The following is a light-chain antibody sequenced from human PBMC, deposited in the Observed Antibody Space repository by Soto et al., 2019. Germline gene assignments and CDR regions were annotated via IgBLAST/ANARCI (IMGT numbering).Light chain of an antibody. J-gene: IGKJ5*01. CDR3: QQYDNWPIT. CDR1: QSININ. V-gene: IGKV3-15*01. CDR2: GAS. Sequence: EIGMTQSPASLSVSPGERATLSCRASQSININLAWYQQKPGQAPRLLIYGASTRATGLPARFSGSGSGTEFTLIISSLQSEDSAVYYCQQYDNWPITFGQGTQLEIK.